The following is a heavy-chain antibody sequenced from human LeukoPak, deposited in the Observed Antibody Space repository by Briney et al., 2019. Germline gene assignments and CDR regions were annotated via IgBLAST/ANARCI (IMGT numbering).Heavy chain of an antibody. V-gene: IGHV3-49*04. J-gene: IGHJ4*02. CDR3: TRVYDYGDFDY. D-gene: IGHD4-17*01. Sequence: GGSLRLSCTASGFTFGDYAMSWVRQAPGKGLEWVGFIRSKAYGGTTEYAASVKGRFTISRDDSKSIAYLQMNSLKTEDTAVYYCTRVYDYGDFDYWGQGTLVTVSS. CDR1: GFTFGDYA. CDR2: IRSKAYGGTT.